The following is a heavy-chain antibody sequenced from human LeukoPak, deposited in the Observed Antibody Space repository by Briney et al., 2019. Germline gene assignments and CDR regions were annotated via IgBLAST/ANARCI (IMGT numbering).Heavy chain of an antibody. CDR1: GFTFSSYG. CDR3: ATLEMATIRGDY. D-gene: IGHD5-24*01. V-gene: IGHV3-23*01. J-gene: IGHJ4*02. Sequence: PGGSLTLSCVVSGFTFSSYGMSWVRQAPGKGLEWVSVVSGSGGSAYYAEFVTGRFTISRDNSKNTLYLQMNSLRAEDSAVYYCATLEMATIRGDYWGQGTLVTVSS. CDR2: VSGSGGSA.